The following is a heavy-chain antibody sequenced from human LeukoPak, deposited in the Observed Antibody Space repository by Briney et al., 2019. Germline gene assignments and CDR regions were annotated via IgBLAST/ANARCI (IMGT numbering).Heavy chain of an antibody. D-gene: IGHD1-26*01. CDR1: GFTFSDYY. CDR3: AKDLGGSFLFDY. V-gene: IGHV3-11*04. CDR2: ISSSGSTI. Sequence: GGSLRLSCAASGFTFSDYYMSWIRQAPGKGLEWVSYISSSGSTIYYADSVKGRFTISRDNSKNTLYLQMNSLRAEDTAVYYCAKDLGGSFLFDYWGQGTLVTVSS. J-gene: IGHJ4*02.